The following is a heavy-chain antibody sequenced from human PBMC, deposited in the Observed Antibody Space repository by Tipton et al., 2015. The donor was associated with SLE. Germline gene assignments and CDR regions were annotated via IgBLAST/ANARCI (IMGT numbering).Heavy chain of an antibody. Sequence: SLRLSCTASGFTFSSYTMNWVRQAPGKGLEWVSSISSGNTYIFYADSVKGRFTISRDNAKSSLFLQLSTLRAEDTAIYYCARASGGGFDLGFDSWGQGTLVTVSS. D-gene: IGHD5-12*01. V-gene: IGHV3-21*03. CDR2: ISSGNTYI. J-gene: IGHJ5*01. CDR3: ARASGGGFDLGFDS. CDR1: GFTFSSYT.